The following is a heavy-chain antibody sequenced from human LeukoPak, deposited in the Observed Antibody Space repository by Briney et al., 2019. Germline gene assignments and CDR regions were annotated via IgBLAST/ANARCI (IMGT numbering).Heavy chain of an antibody. Sequence: PGGSLRLSCAASGFTFSSYAMGRVRQAPGKGLEWVSSISGSGGSTYYADSVKGRFTISRDNSKNTLYLQMNSLRAEDTAVYYCAKDPSSSTKVRSADYWGQGTLVTVSS. CDR2: ISGSGGST. CDR3: AKDPSSSTKVRSADY. CDR1: GFTFSSYA. J-gene: IGHJ4*02. V-gene: IGHV3-23*01. D-gene: IGHD6-13*01.